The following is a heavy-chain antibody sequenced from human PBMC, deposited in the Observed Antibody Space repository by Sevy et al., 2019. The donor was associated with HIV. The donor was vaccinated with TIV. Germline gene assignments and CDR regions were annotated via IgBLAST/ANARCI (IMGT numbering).Heavy chain of an antibody. CDR3: AKDGGSYYYDSSGLYGMDV. D-gene: IGHD3-22*01. Sequence: GGSLRLSCAASGFTFRSYAMSWVRQAPGKGLEWVAVISGSGGSTFYADSVKGRFTISRDNSKNTLDLEMNSLRAEDTAVYYCAKDGGSYYYDSSGLYGMDVWGQGTTVTVSS. V-gene: IGHV3-23*01. CDR2: ISGSGGST. CDR1: GFTFRSYA. J-gene: IGHJ6*02.